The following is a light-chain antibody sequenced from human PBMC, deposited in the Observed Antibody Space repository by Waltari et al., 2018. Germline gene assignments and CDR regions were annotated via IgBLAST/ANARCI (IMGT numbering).Light chain of an antibody. CDR2: EVT. Sequence: QSALTQPPSASGSPGQSVTISCSGSSSDIGKYNYVSWYQHYPGRAPNPLIYEVTEQPPGVPDRFSGSTSGNTASVTVSGLQAEDEADYYCTSYAGNNMAVFGSGTKVTVL. CDR1: SSDIGKYNY. J-gene: IGLJ1*01. V-gene: IGLV2-8*01. CDR3: TSYAGNNMAV.